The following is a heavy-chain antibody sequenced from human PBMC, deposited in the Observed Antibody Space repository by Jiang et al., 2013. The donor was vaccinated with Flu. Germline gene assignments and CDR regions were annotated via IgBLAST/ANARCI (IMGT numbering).Heavy chain of an antibody. CDR3: ARTLGYCSSTSCYGWFDP. CDR1: GGSISSYY. D-gene: IGHD2-2*01. CDR2: IYYSGST. Sequence: GPGLVKPSETLSLTCTVSGGSISSYYWSWIRQPPGKGLEWIGYIYYSGSTNYNPSLKSRVTISVDTSKNQFSLKLSSVTAADTAVYYCARTLGYCSSTSCYGWFDPWGQGTLVTVSS. V-gene: IGHV4-59*01. J-gene: IGHJ5*02.